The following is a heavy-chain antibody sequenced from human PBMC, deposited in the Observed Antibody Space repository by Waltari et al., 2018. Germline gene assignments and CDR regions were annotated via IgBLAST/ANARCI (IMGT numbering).Heavy chain of an antibody. Sequence: EVQLVESGGGLVQPGGSLRLSCAASGFTFSSYEMNWVRQAPGKGLEWFACIRSGGSPIYCADSVKGRFTISRDNAKSSLYLQMNSLRAEDTAVYYCAREVASAGTDYYFDYWGQGTLVTVSS. V-gene: IGHV3-48*03. D-gene: IGHD6-13*01. CDR2: IRSGGSPI. CDR3: AREVASAGTDYYFDY. CDR1: GFTFSSYE. J-gene: IGHJ4*02.